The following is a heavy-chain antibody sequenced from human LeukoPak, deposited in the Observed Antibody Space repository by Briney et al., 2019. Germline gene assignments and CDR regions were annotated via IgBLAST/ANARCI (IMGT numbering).Heavy chain of an antibody. CDR1: GYTFTGYY. D-gene: IGHD6-13*01. CDR2: INPNSGGT. J-gene: IGHJ4*02. Sequence: ASVKVSCKASGYTFTGYYMHWVRQAPGQGLERMGWINPNSGGTNYAQKFQGRVTMTRDTSISTAYMELSRLRSDDTAVYYCARDPGYSSSWYEENYFDYWGQGTLVTVSS. V-gene: IGHV1-2*02. CDR3: ARDPGYSSSWYEENYFDY.